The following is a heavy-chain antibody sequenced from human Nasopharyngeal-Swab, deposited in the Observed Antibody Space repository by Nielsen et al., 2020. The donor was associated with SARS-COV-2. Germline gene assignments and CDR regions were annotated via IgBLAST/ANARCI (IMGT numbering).Heavy chain of an antibody. J-gene: IGHJ4*02. D-gene: IGHD2/OR15-2a*01. V-gene: IGHV1-2*04. CDR1: RYTFTGYY. CDR3: ARESTRGRGDY. Sequence: ASVTVSCKASRYTFTGYYIHWLRQAPAQGLEWMGWINPNHGVTKYAQKFQAWATMTRDTSISTDYMELSRLTADDTAVYYCARESTRGRGDYWGQGTLVTVAS. CDR2: INPNHGVT.